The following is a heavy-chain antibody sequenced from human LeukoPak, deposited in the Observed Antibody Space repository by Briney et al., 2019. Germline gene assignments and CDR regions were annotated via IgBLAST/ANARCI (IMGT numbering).Heavy chain of an antibody. Sequence: GGSLRLSCAASGFIFSSYGMHWVRQAPGKGLEWVAFIRNDGSNKNYADSVKGRFTISRDNSKNTLYLQMNSLRVEDTAVYYCARGYGGKTGYFDYWGQGTLVTVSS. CDR2: IRNDGSNK. D-gene: IGHD4-23*01. V-gene: IGHV3-30*02. CDR3: ARGYGGKTGYFDY. J-gene: IGHJ4*02. CDR1: GFIFSSYG.